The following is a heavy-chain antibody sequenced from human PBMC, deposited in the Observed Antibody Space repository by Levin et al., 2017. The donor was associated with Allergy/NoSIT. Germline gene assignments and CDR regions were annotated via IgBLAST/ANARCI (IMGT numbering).Heavy chain of an antibody. CDR1: GGSISSDN. D-gene: IGHD3-16*02. V-gene: IGHV4-59*01. Sequence: PSETLSLTCTVSGGSISSDNWSWIRQPPGKGLEWIGYIYDTGNTNYNPYLKSRVTLSVDTSKTQFSLKLSSVTPADTAVYYCARFVWGSYRGFDYWGQGTLVTVSS. CDR2: IYDTGNT. CDR3: ARFVWGSYRGFDY. J-gene: IGHJ4*02.